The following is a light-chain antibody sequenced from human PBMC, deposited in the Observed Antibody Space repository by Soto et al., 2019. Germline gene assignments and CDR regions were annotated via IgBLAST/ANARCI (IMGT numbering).Light chain of an antibody. Sequence: DIQMPQSPSSLSASVGDRVTITWRASQSIPLYLNWYQQKPGEAPNLXIYDASSLASGVQSMFSGSGSGTDCTRTISSLQSDDFATDYCQQYNSYSRTFGQGTKVDIK. CDR3: QQYNSYSRT. J-gene: IGKJ1*01. V-gene: IGKV1-5*01. CDR2: DAS. CDR1: QSIPLY.